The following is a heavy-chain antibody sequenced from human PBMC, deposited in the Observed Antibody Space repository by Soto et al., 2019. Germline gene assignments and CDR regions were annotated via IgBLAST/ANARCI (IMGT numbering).Heavy chain of an antibody. CDR3: ATRITVFGLLIPPFDP. Sequence: PSETLSLTCAVYGGSVNGYYWKWIRQPPGKGLEWIGEINHTGGTHYNPSLKSRVTMSVDTSKNQFSLRLGSVTAADTAIYYCATRITVFGLLIPPFDPWGQGTQVTVSS. CDR2: INHTGGT. D-gene: IGHD3-3*01. V-gene: IGHV4-34*01. J-gene: IGHJ5*02. CDR1: GGSVNGYY.